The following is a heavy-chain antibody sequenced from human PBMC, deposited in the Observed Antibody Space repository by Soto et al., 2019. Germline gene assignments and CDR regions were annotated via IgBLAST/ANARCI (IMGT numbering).Heavy chain of an antibody. J-gene: IGHJ4*02. V-gene: IGHV1-2*04. CDR3: ARARGSGSYYADY. Sequence: ASVKVSCKASGYTFTGYYMHWVRQAPGQGLEWMGWINPNSGGTNYAQKFQGWVTMTRDTSISTAYMELSRLRSDDTAVYYCARARGSGSYYADYWGQGTLVTVSS. D-gene: IGHD3-10*01. CDR1: GYTFTGYY. CDR2: INPNSGGT.